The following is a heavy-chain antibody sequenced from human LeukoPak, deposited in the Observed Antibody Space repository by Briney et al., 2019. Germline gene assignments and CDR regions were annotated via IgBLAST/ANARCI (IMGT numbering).Heavy chain of an antibody. J-gene: IGHJ4*02. D-gene: IGHD6-25*01. V-gene: IGHV3-21*04. CDR1: GFTFSSYS. CDR2: FTSRSRSI. Sequence: GGSLRLSCAASGFTFSSYSMTWVRQAPGKGLEWVSSFTSRSRSIYYADSVKGRFTISRDNAKKSLYLQMDSLRSEDTAIYYCARENSGIAATDIIGYWGQGTLVTVSS. CDR3: ARENSGIAATDIIGY.